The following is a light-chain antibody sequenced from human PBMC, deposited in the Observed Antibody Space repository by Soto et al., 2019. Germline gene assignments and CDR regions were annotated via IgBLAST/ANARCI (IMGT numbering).Light chain of an antibody. Sequence: EIVMTQSPDTLSVSPGERATVSCKTSLNITDNVAWYQQKPGHAPRLLVYGASRRAAGIAAKFSGSGSGTEFTLTIRGLQSEDYAIYSCKHYHNGPLTFGQGNHLEI. CDR3: KHYHNGPLT. V-gene: IGKV3-15*01. J-gene: IGKJ2*01. CDR1: LNITDN. CDR2: GAS.